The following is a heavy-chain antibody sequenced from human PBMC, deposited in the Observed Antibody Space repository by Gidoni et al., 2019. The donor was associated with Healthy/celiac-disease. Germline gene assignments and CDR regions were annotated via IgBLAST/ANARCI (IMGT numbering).Heavy chain of an antibody. V-gene: IGHV3-7*01. CDR3: ARMRAAAGFGYFDY. CDR2: IKQDGSEK. D-gene: IGHD6-13*01. J-gene: IGHJ4*02. CDR1: GFTFSSYW. Sequence: EVQLVESGGGLVQPGGSLRLSCAASGFTFSSYWMSWVRQAPGKGLEWVANIKQDGSEKYYVDSVKGRFTISRDNAKNSLYLQMNSLRAEDTAVYYCARMRAAAGFGYFDYWGQGTLVTVSS.